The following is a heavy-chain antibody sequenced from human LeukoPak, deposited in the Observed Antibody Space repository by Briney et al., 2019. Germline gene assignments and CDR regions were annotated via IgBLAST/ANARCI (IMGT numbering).Heavy chain of an antibody. CDR2: INHSGST. V-gene: IGHV4-34*01. Sequence: SETLSLTCAVYGGSFSGYYWSWIRQPPGKGLEWIGDINHSGSTNYNPSLKSRVTISVDTSKNQFSLKLSSVTAADTAVYYCARALSCSSTSCYGPGAFDIWGQGTMVTVSS. CDR1: GGSFSGYY. CDR3: ARALSCSSTSCYGPGAFDI. J-gene: IGHJ3*02. D-gene: IGHD2-2*01.